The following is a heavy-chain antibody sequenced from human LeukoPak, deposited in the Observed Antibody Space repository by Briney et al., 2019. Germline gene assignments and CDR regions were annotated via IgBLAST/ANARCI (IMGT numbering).Heavy chain of an antibody. CDR2: IGAYSGDA. D-gene: IGHD5-18*01. V-gene: IGHV1-18*01. J-gene: IGHJ3*02. CDR3: ARDPGYRPDAFDI. Sequence: GASVKVSFQASVYSFSKYGISWVRQAPGQGLEWMGGIGAYSGDANYAQMFQGRVTMTTVTSTTTAYMELRSLRSDDTAVYYCARDPGYRPDAFDIWGQGTVVTVS. CDR1: VYSFSKYG.